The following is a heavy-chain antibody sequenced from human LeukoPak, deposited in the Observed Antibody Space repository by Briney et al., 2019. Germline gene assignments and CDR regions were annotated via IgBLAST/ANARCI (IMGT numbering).Heavy chain of an antibody. V-gene: IGHV1-2*02. J-gene: IGHJ4*02. CDR1: GYTFTDYY. Sequence: ASVNVSCKASGYTFTDYYIHWVRQAPGQGLECMGWINPHTGGTNYAQKFQGSVTMTRDTSISTAYMELSSLRSDGTTMYYCARAPLLRFLEWLEFDYWGQGTLVTVSS. CDR2: INPHTGGT. CDR3: ARAPLLRFLEWLEFDY. D-gene: IGHD3-3*01.